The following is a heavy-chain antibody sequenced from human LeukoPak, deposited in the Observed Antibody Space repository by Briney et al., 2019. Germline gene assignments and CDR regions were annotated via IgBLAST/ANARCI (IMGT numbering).Heavy chain of an antibody. J-gene: IGHJ4*02. V-gene: IGHV3-74*01. CDR1: GFILRSYW. CDR3: ARVGSYSSTSFDY. Sequence: GGSLRLSCAASGFILRSYWMHWVRQAPGKGLVWVSRINSDGSSTSYADSVKGRFTISRDNAKNTLYLQMNSLRAEDTAVYYCARVGSYSSTSFDYWGQGTLVTVSS. CDR2: INSDGSST. D-gene: IGHD3-10*01.